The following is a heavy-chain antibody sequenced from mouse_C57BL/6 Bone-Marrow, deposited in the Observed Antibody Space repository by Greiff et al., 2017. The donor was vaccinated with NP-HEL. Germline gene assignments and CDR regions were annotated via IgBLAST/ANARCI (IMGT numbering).Heavy chain of an antibody. CDR1: GFTFSDYG. CDR3: ARHGYEGAMDY. Sequence: EVQLVESGGGLVKPGGSLKLSCAASGFTFSDYGMHWVRQAPEKGLEWVAYISSGSSTIYYADTVKGRFTISRDNAKNTLFLQMTSLRSEDTAMYYCARHGYEGAMDYWGQGTSVTVSS. CDR2: ISSGSSTI. V-gene: IGHV5-17*01. D-gene: IGHD2-2*01. J-gene: IGHJ4*01.